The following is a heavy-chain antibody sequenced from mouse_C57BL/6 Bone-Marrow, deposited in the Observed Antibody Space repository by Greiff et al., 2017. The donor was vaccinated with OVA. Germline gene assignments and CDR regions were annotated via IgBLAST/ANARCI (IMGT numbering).Heavy chain of an antibody. D-gene: IGHD1-1*01. Sequence: VQLQQSGAELVRPGTSVKLSCKASGYTFTSYWMHWVKQRPGQGLEWIGVIDPSDSYTNYNQKFKGKATLTVDTSSSTAYMQLSSLTSEDSAVYYCARGGIYYYGSSYFYFDYWGQGTTLTVSS. J-gene: IGHJ2*01. CDR1: GYTFTSYW. V-gene: IGHV1-59*01. CDR3: ARGGIYYYGSSYFYFDY. CDR2: IDPSDSYT.